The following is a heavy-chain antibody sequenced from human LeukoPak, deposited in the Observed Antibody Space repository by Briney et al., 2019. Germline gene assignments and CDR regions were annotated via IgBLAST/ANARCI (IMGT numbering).Heavy chain of an antibody. CDR1: GFTLSSTG. CDR2: IWSDGINK. CDR3: AAGPN. J-gene: IGHJ4*02. V-gene: IGHV3-30*02. Sequence: GGSLRLSCAASGFTLSSTGMHWVRQAPGKGLEWVAVIWSDGINKFYADSVKGRFTISRDNSKNTLYMQNSLRAEDTAVYYCAAGPNWGQGTLVTVSS.